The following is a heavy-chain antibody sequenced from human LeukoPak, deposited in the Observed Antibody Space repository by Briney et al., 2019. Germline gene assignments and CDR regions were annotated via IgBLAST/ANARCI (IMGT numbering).Heavy chain of an antibody. D-gene: IGHD5-18*01. Sequence: LGGSLRLSCAASGFTFSSYAMSWVRQAPGKGLEWVSAISGSGGSTYYADSVKGRFTISRDNSKNTLYLQMNSLRAEDTAVYYCAKDWQLWLTGSGYFDYWGQGTLVTVSS. V-gene: IGHV3-23*01. J-gene: IGHJ4*02. CDR3: AKDWQLWLTGSGYFDY. CDR2: ISGSGGST. CDR1: GFTFSSYA.